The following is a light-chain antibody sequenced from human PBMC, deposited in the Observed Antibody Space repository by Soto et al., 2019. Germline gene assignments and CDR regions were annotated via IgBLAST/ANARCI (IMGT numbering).Light chain of an antibody. CDR1: QSVSSSY. V-gene: IGKV3-20*01. CDR3: QQYGSAIT. J-gene: IGKJ5*01. CDR2: GAS. Sequence: EIVLTQSTATLSFSPGKRATLSCRASQSVSSSYFAWYQQKPGQAPRLLIYGASSRATGIPDRFSGSGSGTDFTLTIDRLEPEDFAVYQCQQYGSAITFGQGTRLEI.